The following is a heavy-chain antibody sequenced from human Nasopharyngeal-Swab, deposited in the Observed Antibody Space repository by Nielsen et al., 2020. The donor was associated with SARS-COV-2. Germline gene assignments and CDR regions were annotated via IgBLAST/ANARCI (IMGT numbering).Heavy chain of an antibody. Sequence: ASVKVSCKASGYTFTSYGISWVRQAPGQGLEWMGWISAYNGNTNYAQKLQGRVTMTTDTSTSTAYMELRSLRSDDTAVCYCARFNGNSIAAAGIARGYYYYYGMDVWGQGTTVTVSS. CDR1: GYTFTSYG. J-gene: IGHJ6*02. V-gene: IGHV1-18*01. CDR3: ARFNGNSIAAAGIARGYYYYYGMDV. D-gene: IGHD6-13*01. CDR2: ISAYNGNT.